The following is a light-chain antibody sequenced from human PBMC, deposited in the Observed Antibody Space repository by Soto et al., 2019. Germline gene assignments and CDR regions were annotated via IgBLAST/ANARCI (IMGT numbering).Light chain of an antibody. V-gene: IGKV3-15*01. J-gene: IGKJ2*01. CDR2: GAS. CDR1: QSVNSH. Sequence: EIVMTQSPGTLSVSPGERATLSCRASQSVNSHLAWYQQKPGQAPRLLIYGASTRATGIPARFSGSGSGTEFTLTISSLQSEDLAVYYCQQYNNWPPEYTFGQGTKLEIK. CDR3: QQYNNWPPEYT.